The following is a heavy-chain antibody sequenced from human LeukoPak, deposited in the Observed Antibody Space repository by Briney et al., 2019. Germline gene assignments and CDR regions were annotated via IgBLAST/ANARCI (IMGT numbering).Heavy chain of an antibody. CDR3: AADMAPSDPYKWFDP. J-gene: IGHJ5*02. D-gene: IGHD2-15*01. V-gene: IGHV1-8*01. CDR2: MNPNSGNT. CDR1: GYTFTSYE. Sequence: ASVKVSCKASGYTFTSYEINWVRQATGQGLEWMGWMNPNSGNTGYAQKFQGRVTMTRNTSISTAYMELSSLTSEDTAIYYCAADMAPSDPYKWFDPWGQGTQVTVPS.